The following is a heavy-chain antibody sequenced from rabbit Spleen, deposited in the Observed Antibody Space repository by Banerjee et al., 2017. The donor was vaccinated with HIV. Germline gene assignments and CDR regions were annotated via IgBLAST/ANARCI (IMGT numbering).Heavy chain of an antibody. J-gene: IGHJ4*01. Sequence: QEQLVESGGGLVQPEGSLTLTCKASGFDFGSNAMCWVCQAPGKGPEWIACIVNGDGSTYYASWVNGRFTISRSTSLATVTLQVTSLTAADTATYFCAREGGIVVAGAFDLWGPGTLVTVS. CDR1: GFDFGSNA. V-gene: IGHV1S47*01. CDR3: AREGGIVVAGAFDL. D-gene: IGHD4-1*01. CDR2: IVNGDGST.